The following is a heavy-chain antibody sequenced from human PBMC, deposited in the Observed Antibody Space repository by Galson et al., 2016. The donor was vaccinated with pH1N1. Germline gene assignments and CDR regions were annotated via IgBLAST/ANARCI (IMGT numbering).Heavy chain of an antibody. Sequence: QSGAEVKKPGESLKISCKGSGYSFTSYWIAWVRQMPGKGLEWMGIIYPGDSDTRYSPSFQGQVTISADKSINTAYLQWCSLKASDTAMYYCARIGSDDPIYYYYMDVWGKGTTVTVSS. CDR2: IYPGDSDT. J-gene: IGHJ6*03. CDR3: ARIGSDDPIYYYYMDV. D-gene: IGHD2-21*01. V-gene: IGHV5-51*01. CDR1: GYSFTSYW.